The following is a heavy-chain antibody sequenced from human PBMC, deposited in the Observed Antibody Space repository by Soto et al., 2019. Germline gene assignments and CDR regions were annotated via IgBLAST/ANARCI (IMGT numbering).Heavy chain of an antibody. CDR3: YINGF. J-gene: IGHJ1*01. Sequence: QVQLQESGPGLVKPSETLSLTCTVSGDSIGSSSHYWAWNRQPPGKGLEWIGGFYYSGSPYYNPSLKSRVTMSVDTSKNQFSLNLNSVTAADTAVYYCYINGFWGQGTLVTVSS. CDR1: GDSIGSSSHY. V-gene: IGHV4-39*01. D-gene: IGHD2-8*01. CDR2: FYYSGSP.